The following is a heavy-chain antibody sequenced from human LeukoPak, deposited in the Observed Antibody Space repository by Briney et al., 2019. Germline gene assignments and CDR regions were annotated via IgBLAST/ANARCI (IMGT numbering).Heavy chain of an antibody. Sequence: NPSETLSLTCTVSGGSISSYYWSWIRQPPGKGLEWIGYIYYSGSTNYNPSLKSRVTISVDTSKNQFSLKLSSVTDADTAVYYCATTSAVLDYDFWSGYPHYYYYYMDVWGKGTTVTVSS. CDR1: GGSISSYY. J-gene: IGHJ6*03. CDR3: ATTSAVLDYDFWSGYPHYYYYYMDV. D-gene: IGHD3-3*01. V-gene: IGHV4-59*01. CDR2: IYYSGST.